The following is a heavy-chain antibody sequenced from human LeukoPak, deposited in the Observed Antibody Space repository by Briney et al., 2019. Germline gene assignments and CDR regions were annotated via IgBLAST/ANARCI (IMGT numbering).Heavy chain of an antibody. CDR3: ANIVAAATDY. V-gene: IGHV1-8*01. CDR2: MNPNSGDA. Sequence: ASVKVSCKASGYTFTSYDVHWVRQATGQGLEWMGWMNPNSGDAGYAQKFQGRVTMTRNTAISTAYMDLTSLRSEDTAVYYCANIVAAATDYWGQGTLVTVSS. D-gene: IGHD6-13*01. CDR1: GYTFTSYD. J-gene: IGHJ4*02.